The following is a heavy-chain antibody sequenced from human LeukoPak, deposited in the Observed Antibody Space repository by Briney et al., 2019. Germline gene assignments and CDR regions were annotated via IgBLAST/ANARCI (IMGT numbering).Heavy chain of an antibody. J-gene: IGHJ4*02. CDR1: GFTFSSYS. CDR2: ISHSSSYI. V-gene: IGHV3-21*04. CDR3: AKAPVTTCRGAFCYPFDY. Sequence: GGSLRLSCAASGFTFSSYSMHWVRQAPGKGLEWVSSISHSSSYIYYADSVKGRFTISRDNAKNSLYLQMNSLRAEDAAVYYCAKAPVTTCRGAFCYPFDYWGLGTLVTVSS. D-gene: IGHD2-15*01.